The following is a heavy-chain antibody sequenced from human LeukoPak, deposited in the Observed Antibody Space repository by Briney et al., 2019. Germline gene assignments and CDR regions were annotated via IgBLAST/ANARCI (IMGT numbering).Heavy chain of an antibody. CDR1: GFTFTTYW. Sequence: GGSLRLSCAASGFTFTTYWMSWVRQLPGKGLEWVANINQDGTEKYYVDSVKGRFTISRDNAKNSLYLQMNSLRAEDTAVYYCARATPADYWGQGTLVTVSS. D-gene: IGHD2-2*01. CDR2: INQDGTEK. CDR3: ARATPADY. V-gene: IGHV3-7*01. J-gene: IGHJ4*02.